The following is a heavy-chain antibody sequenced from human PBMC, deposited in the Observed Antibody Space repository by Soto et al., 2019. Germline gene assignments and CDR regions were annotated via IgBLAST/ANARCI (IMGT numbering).Heavy chain of an antibody. CDR3: ARVTLSYTGEFDY. V-gene: IGHV3-48*01. CDR1: GFTFSSYS. J-gene: IGHJ4*02. D-gene: IGHD3-10*01. Sequence: EVQLVESGGGLVQPGGSLRLSCAASGFTFSSYSMNWVRQAPGKGLEWVSYISSSSSTIYYADSVKGRFTISRDNAKNSLYLQMHSLRAEDTAVYYCARVTLSYTGEFDYWGQGTLVTVSS. CDR2: ISSSSSTI.